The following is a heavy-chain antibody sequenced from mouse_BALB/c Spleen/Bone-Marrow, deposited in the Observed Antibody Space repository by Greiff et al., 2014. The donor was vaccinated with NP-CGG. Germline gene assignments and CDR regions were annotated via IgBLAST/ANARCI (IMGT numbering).Heavy chain of an antibody. CDR2: ISSGSSTT. CDR1: GFTFSSFG. CDR3: TRSGTLGSMDY. J-gene: IGHJ4*01. Sequence: EVNLVESGGGLVQPGGSRKLSCAASGFTFSSFGMHWVRQAPEKGLEWVAYISSGSSTTYYADTMKGRFTISRDNPKNTLFLQMASLRSEDTAMYYCTRSGTLGSMDYWGQGTSVTVSS. D-gene: IGHD3-3*01. V-gene: IGHV5-17*02.